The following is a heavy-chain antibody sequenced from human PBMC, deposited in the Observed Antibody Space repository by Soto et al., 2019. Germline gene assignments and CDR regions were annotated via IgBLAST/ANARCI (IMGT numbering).Heavy chain of an antibody. Sequence: EVQLVESGGGLVQPGGSLRLSCAASGFTFSAYSMHWVRQAPGKGLEWVSYVSSSSSSIDYADSVKGRFTIARDNAKNSLYLQMSSLRDEDTGVYYCSRMVTTRLDYWGLGTLVAVSS. CDR3: SRMVTTRLDY. V-gene: IGHV3-48*02. CDR2: VSSSSSSI. D-gene: IGHD4-17*01. CDR1: GFTFSAYS. J-gene: IGHJ4*02.